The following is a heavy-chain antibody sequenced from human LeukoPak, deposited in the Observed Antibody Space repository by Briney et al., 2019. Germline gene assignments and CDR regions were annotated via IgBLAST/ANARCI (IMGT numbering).Heavy chain of an antibody. Sequence: GGSLRLSCAASGFTFSTYTMNWVRQAPGKGLEWVSTISFDGYDTYYADSVKGRFTMSRDNSKNILYLQMNGLRVDDTAVYFCARKGSAISPLDFWGQGTLVTVSP. CDR3: ARKGSAISPLDF. D-gene: IGHD2-2*02. CDR1: GFTFSTYT. J-gene: IGHJ4*02. CDR2: ISFDGYDT. V-gene: IGHV3-23*01.